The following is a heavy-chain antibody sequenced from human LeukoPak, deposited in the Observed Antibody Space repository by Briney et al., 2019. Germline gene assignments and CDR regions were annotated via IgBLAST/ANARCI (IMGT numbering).Heavy chain of an antibody. V-gene: IGHV3-21*06. Sequence: PGGSLRLSCAASGFTFSSYSMNWFRQAPGKGLEWASSISSSSSYIYYVDSVKGRFTISRDNAKNSLYLQMNSLRAEDTAVYYCARVGIAAAGYDAFDIWGQGTMVTVSS. J-gene: IGHJ3*02. D-gene: IGHD6-13*01. CDR2: ISSSSSYI. CDR1: GFTFSSYS. CDR3: ARVGIAAAGYDAFDI.